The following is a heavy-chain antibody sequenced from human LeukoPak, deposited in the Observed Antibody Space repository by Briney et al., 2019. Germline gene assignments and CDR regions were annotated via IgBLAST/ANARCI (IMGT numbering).Heavy chain of an antibody. Sequence: GGSLRLSCAASGFTFTTYWMTWVRQAPGKGLEWVANINQDGTEKYYVDSVKGRFTISRDNAKKSLYLQMNSLRAEDSAVYYCARDRLHYGEYEKTFDYWGQGTLVTVSS. V-gene: IGHV3-7*01. D-gene: IGHD4-17*01. CDR3: ARDRLHYGEYEKTFDY. CDR1: GFTFTTYW. J-gene: IGHJ4*02. CDR2: INQDGTEK.